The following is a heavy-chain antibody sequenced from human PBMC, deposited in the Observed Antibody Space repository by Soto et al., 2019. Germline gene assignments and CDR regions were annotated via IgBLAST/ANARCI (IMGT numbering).Heavy chain of an antibody. CDR3: ARGYYYGSGRPTPGGMDV. D-gene: IGHD3-10*01. J-gene: IGHJ6*02. Sequence: QVHLVQSGAEVKKPGASVKVSCKASGYTFTNYDINWVRQAPGQGLEWMGWISTYTGNTNYAQKLQGRVTMTTDTSASTAYMELRRRRSDDTAVYYCARGYYYGSGRPTPGGMDVWGQGTTVTVSS. CDR2: ISTYTGNT. CDR1: GYTFTNYD. V-gene: IGHV1-18*01.